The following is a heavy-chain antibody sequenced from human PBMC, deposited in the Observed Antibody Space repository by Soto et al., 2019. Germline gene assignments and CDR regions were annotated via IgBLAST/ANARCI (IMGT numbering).Heavy chain of an antibody. Sequence: PGESLKISCKGSGFSFTTYWIAWVRQMPGKGLEWMGIIYPGDSKTTYSPSFQGQVTISADKSISTAYLQWSSLKASDTAMYHCAXTSAAGKYYYGMDVWGQGTTVTVSS. V-gene: IGHV5-51*01. J-gene: IGHJ6*02. D-gene: IGHD6-13*01. CDR1: GFSFTTYW. CDR3: AXTSAAGKYYYGMDV. CDR2: IYPGDSKT.